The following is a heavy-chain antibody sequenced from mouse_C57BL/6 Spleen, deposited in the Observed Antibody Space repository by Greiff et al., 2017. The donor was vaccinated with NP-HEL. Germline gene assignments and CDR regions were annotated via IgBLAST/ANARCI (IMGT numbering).Heavy chain of an antibody. Sequence: EVQLQESGPGLVKPSQSLSLTCSVTGYSITSGYYWNWIRQFPGNKLEWMGYISYDGSNNYNPSLKNRISITRDTSKNQFFLMLNSVTTEDAATYYCAREEEYGYSPFAYWGQGTLVTVSA. CDR1: GYSITSGYY. J-gene: IGHJ3*01. D-gene: IGHD2-2*01. V-gene: IGHV3-6*01. CDR2: ISYDGSN. CDR3: AREEEYGYSPFAY.